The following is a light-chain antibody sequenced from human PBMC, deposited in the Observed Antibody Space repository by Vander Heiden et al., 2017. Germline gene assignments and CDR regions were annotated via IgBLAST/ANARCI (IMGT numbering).Light chain of an antibody. V-gene: IGKV3-20*01. J-gene: IGKJ1*01. CDR2: GAS. CDR1: QSVSSSY. CDR3: QQYGSSPPT. Sequence: EIVLTQSPGTLSLSPGERATPSCRASQSVSSSYLAWYQQKPGQAARLLIYGASSGATGIPGRCSGSGSGTDFTLTISRLEPEDFAVYYCQQYGSSPPTFGQGTKVEIK.